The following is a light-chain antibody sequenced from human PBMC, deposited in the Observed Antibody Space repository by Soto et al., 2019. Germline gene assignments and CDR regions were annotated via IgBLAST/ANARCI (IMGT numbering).Light chain of an antibody. CDR2: EVI. V-gene: IGLV2-14*01. CDR1: SSDVGGYEY. J-gene: IGLJ1*01. Sequence: QSALTQPASVSGSPGQSITISCTGTSSDVGGYEYVSWYQQYPGKAPKLMIYEVIDRPAGAPRRFSGSKSGNTASLTISGLQAEDEADYFCCSFTTSSTLVFGTGTKLTVL. CDR3: CSFTTSSTLV.